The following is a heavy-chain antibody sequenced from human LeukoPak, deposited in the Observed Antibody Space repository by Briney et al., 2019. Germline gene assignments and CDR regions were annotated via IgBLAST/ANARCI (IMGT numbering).Heavy chain of an antibody. D-gene: IGHD3-22*01. Sequence: GGSLRLSCAASGFTFGSYSMNWVRQAPGKGLEWVSSISSSSSYIYYADSVKGRFTISRDNAKNSLYLQMNSLRAEDTAVYYCARESGDVTMIVVSEGYFDYWGQGTLVTVSS. CDR2: ISSSSSYI. CDR1: GFTFGSYS. CDR3: ARESGDVTMIVVSEGYFDY. V-gene: IGHV3-21*01. J-gene: IGHJ4*02.